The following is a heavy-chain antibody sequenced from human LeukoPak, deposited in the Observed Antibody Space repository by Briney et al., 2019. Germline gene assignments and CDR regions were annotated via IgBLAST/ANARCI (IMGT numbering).Heavy chain of an antibody. Sequence: GGSLRLSCAVSGFTFSGYWMSWVRQATGKGLEWVANIKHDGSDKYYVDSVKGRFTISRDNAKNSLYLQMNSLRAEDTAVYFCARGSYYSSDYWGQGTLVTVSS. CDR3: ARGSYYSSDY. J-gene: IGHJ4*02. D-gene: IGHD3-22*01. CDR1: GFTFSGYW. V-gene: IGHV3-7*05. CDR2: IKHDGSDK.